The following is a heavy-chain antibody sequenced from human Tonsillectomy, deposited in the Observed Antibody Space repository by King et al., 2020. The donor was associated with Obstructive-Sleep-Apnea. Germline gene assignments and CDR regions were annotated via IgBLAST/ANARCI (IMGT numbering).Heavy chain of an antibody. CDR3: ARDRGPWGYYYYGMDV. Sequence: QLQESGPGLVKPSQTLSLTCVVSGGAISSGGDSWTWIRQPPGKGLEWIGYMYYTGSIYYNPSLKSRVTISVDTSKNQFSLKLSSVTAADTAVYYCARDRGPWGYYYYGMDVWGQGTTVTVSS. D-gene: IGHD3-22*01. CDR1: GGAISSGGDS. V-gene: IGHV4-30-4*07. CDR2: MYYTGSI. J-gene: IGHJ6*02.